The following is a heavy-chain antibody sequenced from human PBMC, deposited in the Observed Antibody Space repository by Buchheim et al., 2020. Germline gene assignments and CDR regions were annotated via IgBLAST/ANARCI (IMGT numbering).Heavy chain of an antibody. Sequence: DVHLVESGGGLVKPGGSLRLSCEVSAFRLSDYSMNWIRQAPGGGLQWVSSISSSGRHILYADSVKGRFTISRDNARNSVYLQMSSVGVEDTAVYFCARDCCSFPNCYIVSPYECLDYWGRGTL. J-gene: IGHJ4*02. CDR3: ARDCCSFPNCYIVSPYECLDY. D-gene: IGHD2-2*01. V-gene: IGHV3-21*01. CDR1: AFRLSDYS. CDR2: ISSSGRHI.